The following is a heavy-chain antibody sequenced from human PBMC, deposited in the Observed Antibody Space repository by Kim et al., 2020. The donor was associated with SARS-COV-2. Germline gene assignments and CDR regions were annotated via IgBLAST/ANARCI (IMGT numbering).Heavy chain of an antibody. J-gene: IGHJ6*02. CDR1: GYTFTGYY. CDR3: ARVCAPYYYYGMDV. CDR2: INPNSGGT. Sequence: ASVKVSCKASGYTFTGYYMHWVRQAPGQGLEWMGRINPNSGGTNYAQKFQGRVTMTRDTSISTAYMELSRLRSDDTAVYYCARVCAPYYYYGMDVWCQGTTVTVSS. V-gene: IGHV1-2*06.